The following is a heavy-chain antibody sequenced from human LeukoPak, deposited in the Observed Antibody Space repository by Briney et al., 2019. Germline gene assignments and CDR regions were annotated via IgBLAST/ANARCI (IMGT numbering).Heavy chain of an antibody. V-gene: IGHV2-5*02. Sequence: SGPTLVNPTQTLTLTCTFSGFSLSTSGVGVGWIRQPPGKALEWLALIYWDDDKRYSPSLKSRLTITKDTSKNQVVLTMTNMDPVDTATYYCARIHAVGKYYYGSGSYAFDIWGQGTMVTVSS. D-gene: IGHD3-10*01. CDR1: GFSLSTSGVG. CDR3: ARIHAVGKYYYGSGSYAFDI. CDR2: IYWDDDK. J-gene: IGHJ3*02.